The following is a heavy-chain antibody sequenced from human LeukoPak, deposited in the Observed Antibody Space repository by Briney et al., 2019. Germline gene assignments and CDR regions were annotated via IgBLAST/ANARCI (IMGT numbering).Heavy chain of an antibody. Sequence: GGSLRLSCAASGFTFSNAWMSWVRQAPGKGLEWVGRIKSKTDGGTTDYAAPVKGRFTISRDDSKNTLYLQMNSLKTEDTAVYYCTTDRREDSGRRPDAFDIWGQGTMVTVSS. CDR1: GFTFSNAW. CDR2: IKSKTDGGTT. CDR3: TTDRREDSGRRPDAFDI. J-gene: IGHJ3*02. V-gene: IGHV3-15*01. D-gene: IGHD3-10*01.